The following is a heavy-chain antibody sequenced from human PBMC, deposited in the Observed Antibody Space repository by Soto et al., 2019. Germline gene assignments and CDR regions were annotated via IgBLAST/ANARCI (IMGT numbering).Heavy chain of an antibody. J-gene: IGHJ6*02. CDR3: TRRDSSGWPVRGMDV. Sequence: EVQLVESGGGLVQPGGSLKLSCAASGFTSSGSAMHWVRQASGKGLEWVGRIRSKANSYATAYAASVKGRFTISRDDSKNTAYLQMNSLKTEDTAVYYCTRRDSSGWPVRGMDVWGQGTTVTVSS. D-gene: IGHD6-19*01. CDR1: GFTSSGSA. CDR2: IRSKANSYAT. V-gene: IGHV3-73*02.